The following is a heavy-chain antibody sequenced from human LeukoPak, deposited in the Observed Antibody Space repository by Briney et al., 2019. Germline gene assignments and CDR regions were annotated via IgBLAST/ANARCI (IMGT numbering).Heavy chain of an antibody. Sequence: PGGSLRLSCAPSGFTFSRHGMHWVRQAPGKGLEWVAIISNDGSRKYYAHSVEGRFTISRDNSKNTLYLQMDSLRAEDTAVYYCARDRAWNYFAYWGQGTLVTVSS. CDR2: ISNDGSRK. J-gene: IGHJ4*02. D-gene: IGHD3-3*01. CDR3: ARDRAWNYFAY. V-gene: IGHV3-30*03. CDR1: GFTFSRHG.